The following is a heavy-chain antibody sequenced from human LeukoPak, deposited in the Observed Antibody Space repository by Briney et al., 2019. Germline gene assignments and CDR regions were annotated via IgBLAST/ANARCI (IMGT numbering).Heavy chain of an antibody. CDR1: GYTFAGYY. D-gene: IGHD4-17*01. CDR3: ARVGGDYGPFDY. V-gene: IGHV1-2*02. Sequence: AASVKVSCKASGYTFAGYYMHWVRQAPGQGLEWMGWINPNSGGTNYAQKFQGRVTMTRDTSISTAYMELSRLRSDDTAVYYCARVGGDYGPFDYWGQGTLVTVSS. CDR2: INPNSGGT. J-gene: IGHJ4*02.